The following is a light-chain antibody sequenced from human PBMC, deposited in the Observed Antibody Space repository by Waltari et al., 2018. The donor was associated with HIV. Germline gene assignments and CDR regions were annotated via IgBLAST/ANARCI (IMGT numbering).Light chain of an antibody. CDR3: QQRRDWPIT. CDR2: DAS. Sequence: EIVLTQSPTTLSVSPGRRATLSCRASQSVGPYLAWYHQKPGQTPRLLFYDASNRATDIPGRFTAGGSDTEFTLSISGLQPEDSGVYYCQQRRDWPITFGQGTRLEIK. J-gene: IGKJ5*01. V-gene: IGKV3-11*01. CDR1: QSVGPY.